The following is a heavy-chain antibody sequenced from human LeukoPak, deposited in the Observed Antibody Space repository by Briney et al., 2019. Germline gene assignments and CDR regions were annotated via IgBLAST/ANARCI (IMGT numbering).Heavy chain of an antibody. V-gene: IGHV4-34*09. CDR2: INHSGST. Sequence: PSETLSLTCAVYGGSFSGYYWSWIRQPPGKGLEWIGEINHSGSTNYNPSLKSRVTISVDTSKNQFSLKLSSVTAADTAVYYCARITGHPDYYFDYWGQGTLVTVSS. J-gene: IGHJ4*02. CDR3: ARITGHPDYYFDY. D-gene: IGHD3-16*01. CDR1: GGSFSGYY.